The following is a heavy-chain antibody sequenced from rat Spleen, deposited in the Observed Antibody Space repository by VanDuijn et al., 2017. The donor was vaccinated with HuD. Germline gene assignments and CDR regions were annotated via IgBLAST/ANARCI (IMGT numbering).Heavy chain of an antibody. CDR1: GFTFSNYD. CDR3: AAYYFDGTYYPFDY. V-gene: IGHV5S23*01. D-gene: IGHD1-12*02. CDR2: ISPSGGST. J-gene: IGHJ2*01. Sequence: EVQLVESGGGLVEPGRSLKLSCAASGFTFSNYDMAWVRQAPTKGLEWVASISPSGGSTYYRDAVKGRFTSPRDNAKSTLYLQMDSLRSEDTATYYCAAYYFDGTYYPFDYWGQGIMVTVSS.